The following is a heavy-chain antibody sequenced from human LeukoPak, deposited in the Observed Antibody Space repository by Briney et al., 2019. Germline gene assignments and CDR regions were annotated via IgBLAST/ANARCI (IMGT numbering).Heavy chain of an antibody. CDR2: IYYSGST. V-gene: IGHV4-59*08. Sequence: SETLSLTCTVSGGSISSYYWSWIRQPPGKILEWIGYIYYSGSTNYNPSLKSRVTISIDTSKNQFYLKLSSVTAADTAVYYRARHSRRARLDFDYWGQGTLVTVSS. CDR1: GGSISSYY. CDR3: ARHSRRARLDFDY. D-gene: IGHD3-3*01. J-gene: IGHJ4*02.